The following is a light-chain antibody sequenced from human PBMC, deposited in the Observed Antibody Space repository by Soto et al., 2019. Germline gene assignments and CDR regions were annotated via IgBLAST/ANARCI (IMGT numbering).Light chain of an antibody. CDR1: SSDVGGYNY. V-gene: IGLV2-14*01. Sequence: QSVLTQPASVSGSAGQSIAISCTGTSSDVGGYNYVSWYQQHPGKAPKLLLSEVSKRPSGVSDRFSGSKSGNTASLTISGLQTQDEADHHCSSFTSTYTFVFGTGTKVTVL. J-gene: IGLJ1*01. CDR2: EVS. CDR3: SSFTSTYTFV.